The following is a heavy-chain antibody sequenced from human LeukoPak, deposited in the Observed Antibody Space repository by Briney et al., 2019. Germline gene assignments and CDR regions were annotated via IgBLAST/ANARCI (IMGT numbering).Heavy chain of an antibody. Sequence: GGSLRLSCAASGFTFSSYTMNWVRQAPGKGLEWVSFISSSSNYIYYADSVKGRFTTSRDNARNSLYLQMNSLRAEDTALYYCARDLGRQFYGMDLWGQGTTVTVSS. J-gene: IGHJ6*02. D-gene: IGHD2-15*01. V-gene: IGHV3-21*01. CDR2: ISSSSNYI. CDR1: GFTFSSYT. CDR3: ARDLGRQFYGMDL.